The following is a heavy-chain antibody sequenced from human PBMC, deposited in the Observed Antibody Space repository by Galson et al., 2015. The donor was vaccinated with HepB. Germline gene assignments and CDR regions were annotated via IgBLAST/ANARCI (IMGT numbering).Heavy chain of an antibody. J-gene: IGHJ4*02. CDR2: INPNSGGT. CDR1: GYTFTGYY. Sequence: KVSCKASGYTFTGYYIHWVRQAPGQGLEWMGWINPNSGGTNYAQKFQGRVTMTRDTSISTAFMQLSRLKSDDTAVYYCARGRYPFDYWGQGTLVTVSS. V-gene: IGHV1-2*02. CDR3: ARGRYPFDY. D-gene: IGHD1-1*01.